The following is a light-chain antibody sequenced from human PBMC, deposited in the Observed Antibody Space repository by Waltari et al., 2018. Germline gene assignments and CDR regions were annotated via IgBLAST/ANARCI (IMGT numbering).Light chain of an antibody. CDR3: QQRTSWPPGLS. J-gene: IGKJ4*01. Sequence: EIVLTKSPATLSLSPGESTTLSCRASQSVSNNLAWYQQKPGQAPRLLIYDVSSRATGIPARISARGAGTDFTLTISSLEPEDSAVYYCQQRTSWPPGLSFGGGTNVEIK. V-gene: IGKV3-11*01. CDR2: DVS. CDR1: QSVSNN.